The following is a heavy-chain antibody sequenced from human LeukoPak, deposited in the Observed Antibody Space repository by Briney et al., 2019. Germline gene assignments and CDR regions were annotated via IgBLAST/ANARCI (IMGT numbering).Heavy chain of an antibody. CDR2: IFPGDSDT. CDR3: ARQSRVGYTYSNFDY. Sequence: GESLKISCQVSGYTFTNYWIGWVRQMPGKGLEWMGIIFPGDSDTGYSPSFQDQVTISADKSISTTYLQWSSLKASDTAMYYCARQSRVGYTYSNFDYWGQGTLITVSS. D-gene: IGHD5-18*01. CDR1: GYTFTNYW. J-gene: IGHJ4*02. V-gene: IGHV5-51*01.